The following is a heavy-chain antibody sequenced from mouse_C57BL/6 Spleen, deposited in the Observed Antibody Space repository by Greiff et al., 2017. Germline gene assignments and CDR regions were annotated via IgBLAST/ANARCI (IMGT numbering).Heavy chain of an antibody. J-gene: IGHJ2*01. Sequence: EVKVVESGAELVRPGASVKLSCTASGFNIKDAYMHWVKQRPEQGLEWIGWIDPENGDPESASKFPGKATITSGTSSNTAYRQLSSLTSDDNAGKYCISYYSNSGYWGQGTTLTVSS. V-gene: IGHV14-4*01. CDR2: IDPENGDP. CDR3: ISYYSNSGY. CDR1: GFNIKDAY. D-gene: IGHD2-5*01.